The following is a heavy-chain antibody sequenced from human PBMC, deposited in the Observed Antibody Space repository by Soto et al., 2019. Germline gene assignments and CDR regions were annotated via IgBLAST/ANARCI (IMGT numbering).Heavy chain of an antibody. J-gene: IGHJ2*01. CDR2: ISSSRTT. CDR3: ARGHCSGGSCYRVRGYFDL. CDR1: GFTFSTYS. D-gene: IGHD2-15*01. Sequence: GGSLRLSCAASGFTFSTYSMNWVRQAPGKGLEWVSYISSSRTTYYADSVKGRFTISRDNAKNSLYLQMNSLRAEDTAVYYCARGHCSGGSCYRVRGYFDLWGRGTLVTVSS. V-gene: IGHV3-48*01.